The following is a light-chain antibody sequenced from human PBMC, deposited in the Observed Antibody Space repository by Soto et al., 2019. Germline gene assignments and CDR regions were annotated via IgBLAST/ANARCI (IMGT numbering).Light chain of an antibody. V-gene: IGKV3-15*01. CDR2: GAS. CDR1: QSVSSN. Sequence: EIVMTQSSASLSVSTGERATLSCRASQSVSSNLAWYQQKPGQAPRLLIYGASTRATGIPARFSGSGSGTEFTLTISSLQSEDFAVYYCQQYNNWLRRLTFGGGTKVDIK. CDR3: QQYNNWLRRLT. J-gene: IGKJ4*01.